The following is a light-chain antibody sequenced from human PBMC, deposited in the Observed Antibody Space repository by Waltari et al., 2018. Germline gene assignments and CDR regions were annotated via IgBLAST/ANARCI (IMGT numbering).Light chain of an antibody. J-gene: IGKJ4*01. CDR1: QSVSNY. V-gene: IGKV3-11*01. CDR2: EAS. CDR3: QQRGNGLT. Sequence: EIVLTQSPATLSLSPGERATLSCRASQSVSNYLAWYQQKPGQAPRLLIYEASTRATGTPARFRGSGSGTDFTLTISSLEPEDFAFYYCQQRGNGLTFGGGTKVEIK.